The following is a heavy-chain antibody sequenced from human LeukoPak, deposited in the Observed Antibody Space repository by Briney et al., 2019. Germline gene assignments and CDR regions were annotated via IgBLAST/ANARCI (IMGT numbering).Heavy chain of an antibody. J-gene: IGHJ4*02. V-gene: IGHV3-23*01. D-gene: IGHD2-8*01. CDR2: ISDSGGST. CDR3: AKDTSIGRYCTNGVCSPFDY. Sequence: GGSLRLSCAASGFTFSSYAMSWVRQAPGKGLEWVSAISDSGGSTYDADSVKGRFSISRDNSKNTLYLQMNSLRAEDTAVYYCAKDTSIGRYCTNGVCSPFDYWGQGTLVTVSS. CDR1: GFTFSSYA.